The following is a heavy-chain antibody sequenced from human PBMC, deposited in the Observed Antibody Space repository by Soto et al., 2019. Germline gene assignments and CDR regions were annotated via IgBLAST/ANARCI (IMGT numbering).Heavy chain of an antibody. Sequence: SQTLSLTCDLSGDNVSANNPACNWIRQSPSRGLEWLGRTCYRSKWTYDYAESVKSRLTITPDTSNNQFSLQLNPVTPEDAAVYYYVSSPLTHRALYGIDVFGQETTVTV. CDR2: TCYRSKWTY. CDR1: GDNVSANNPA. J-gene: IGHJ6*02. D-gene: IGHD3-10*01. CDR3: VSSPLTHRALYGIDV. V-gene: IGHV6-1*01.